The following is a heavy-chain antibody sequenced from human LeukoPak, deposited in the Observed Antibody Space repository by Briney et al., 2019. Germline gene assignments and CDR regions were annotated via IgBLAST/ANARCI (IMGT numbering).Heavy chain of an antibody. J-gene: IGHJ6*02. CDR2: ISSSDGSA. CDR1: GFTFSSYA. Sequence: PGGSLRLSCAASGFTFSSYAMCWVRQAPGKGLEWVSVISSSDGSANYADSVKGRFTISRDNSKNTLYLQMSSLTAEDTAVYYWATHAGTSQYYGVEVCAQGTTVTVSS. V-gene: IGHV3-23*01. CDR3: ATHAGTSQYYGVEV.